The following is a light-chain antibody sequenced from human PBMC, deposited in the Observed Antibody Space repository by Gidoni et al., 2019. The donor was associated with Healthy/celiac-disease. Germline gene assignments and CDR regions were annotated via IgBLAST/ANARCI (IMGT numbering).Light chain of an antibody. CDR2: GAS. CDR1: QSVRSSY. Sequence: IVLTQSPGTLSFSPGERATLSCRASQSVRSSYLAWYQQKPGQAPKLLIYGASSRDTGIPDRLSGSGSGTDFTLTISRLEPEDFAVYYCQQYGSSPWTFXQXTKVEIK. J-gene: IGKJ1*01. CDR3: QQYGSSPWT. V-gene: IGKV3-20*01.